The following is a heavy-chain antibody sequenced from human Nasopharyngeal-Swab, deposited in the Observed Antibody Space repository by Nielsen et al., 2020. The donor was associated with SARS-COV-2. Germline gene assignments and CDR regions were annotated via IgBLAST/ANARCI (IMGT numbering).Heavy chain of an antibody. D-gene: IGHD3-3*01. CDR1: CGSISSGGYY. CDR2: IYYSGST. V-gene: IGHV4-31*03. Sequence: SETLSLTCTVSCGSISSGGYYWSWIRQHPGKGLEWIGYIYYSGSTYYNPSLKSRVTTSVDTSKNQFSLKLSSVTAADTAVYYCARRDIRITIFGVVHDAFDIWGQGTMVTVSS. J-gene: IGHJ3*02. CDR3: ARRDIRITIFGVVHDAFDI.